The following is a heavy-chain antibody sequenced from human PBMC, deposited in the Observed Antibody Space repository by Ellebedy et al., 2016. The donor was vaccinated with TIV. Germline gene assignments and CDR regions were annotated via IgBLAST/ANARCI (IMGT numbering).Heavy chain of an antibody. CDR1: GFTFSSYG. Sequence: MPGGSLRLSCAASGFTFSSYGMHWIRQPPGKGLEWIGSIYYSGSTYYNPSLKSRVTISVDTSKNQFSLKLSSVTAADTAVYYCAREPALTVTTLTGADYWGQGTLVTVSS. CDR3: AREPALTVTTLTGADY. J-gene: IGHJ4*02. D-gene: IGHD4-17*01. CDR2: IYYSGST. V-gene: IGHV4-39*01.